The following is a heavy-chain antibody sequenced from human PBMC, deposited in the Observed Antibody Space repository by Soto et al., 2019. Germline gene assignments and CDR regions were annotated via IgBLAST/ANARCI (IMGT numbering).Heavy chain of an antibody. D-gene: IGHD2-15*01. Sequence: TLSLTCSVSGGSISIGTYSWNWIRQPPGKGLEWIGYIYHSGSFYYNPSLKSRVTISIDRSKNQFSLNLSSVTAADTAVYYCVRASGYCSGGTCFPFDYWGRGTLVTVSS. CDR1: GGSISIGTYS. V-gene: IGHV4-30-2*01. CDR3: VRASGYCSGGTCFPFDY. CDR2: IYHSGSF. J-gene: IGHJ4*02.